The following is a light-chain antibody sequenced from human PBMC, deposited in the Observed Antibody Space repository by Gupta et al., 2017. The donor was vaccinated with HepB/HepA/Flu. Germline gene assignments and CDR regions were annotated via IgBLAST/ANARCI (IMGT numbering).Light chain of an antibody. J-gene: IGLJ2*01. CDR1: DIGCKS. CDR3: QVWDSSSDHVV. Sequence: SYVLTPPPTVPVAPARTVTIACGGKDIGCKSVYWYQQKPGQAPVLVVYDDSDRPSGVPERFSGANSGNTATLTISRLEAGDEAAYYYQVWDSSSDHVVFGGGTKLTVL. CDR2: DDS. V-gene: IGLV3-21*03.